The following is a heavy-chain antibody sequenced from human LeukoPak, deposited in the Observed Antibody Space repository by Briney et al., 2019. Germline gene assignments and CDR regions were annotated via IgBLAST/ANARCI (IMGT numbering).Heavy chain of an antibody. Sequence: PGGSLRLSCAASGFTFSSHGMHWVRQAPGKGLEWVAVIWFDGSNQYYADSVRGRFTISRDNSKNTLSLQMSSLRAEDTAVYYCTRARGTIEKTYGDYWGQGTLVTDSS. CDR1: GFTFSSHG. J-gene: IGHJ4*02. V-gene: IGHV3-33*01. D-gene: IGHD3-10*01. CDR3: TRARGTIEKTYGDY. CDR2: IWFDGSNQ.